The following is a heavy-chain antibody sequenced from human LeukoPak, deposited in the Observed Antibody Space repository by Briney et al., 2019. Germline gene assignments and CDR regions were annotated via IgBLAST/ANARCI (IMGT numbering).Heavy chain of an antibody. D-gene: IGHD2-15*01. CDR2: IKQDGSER. CDR1: GFTFSSYW. Sequence: GGSLRLSCAASGFTFSSYWMSWVRQAPGKGLEWVANIKQDGSERYYVDSVKGRFTISRDNAKNSLYLQTNSLRAVDTAGYYCARGPSGGNGFSYWGLGTLVTVSS. CDR3: ARGPSGGNGFSY. V-gene: IGHV3-7*04. J-gene: IGHJ4*02.